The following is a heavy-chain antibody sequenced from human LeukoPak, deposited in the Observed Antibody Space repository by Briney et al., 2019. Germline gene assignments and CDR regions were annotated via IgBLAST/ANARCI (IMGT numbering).Heavy chain of an antibody. CDR3: ARLKTLGGTVGFDY. V-gene: IGHV4-61*01. D-gene: IGHD1-26*01. Sequence: SETLSLTCTVSGGSVSSGSYYWSWLRQPPGKGLEWIGSIYYSESTNYNPSLKSRVTISVDTSKNQFSLKLSSVTAADTAVYYCARLKTLGGTVGFDYWGQGTLVTVSS. J-gene: IGHJ4*02. CDR1: GGSVSSGSYY. CDR2: IYYSEST.